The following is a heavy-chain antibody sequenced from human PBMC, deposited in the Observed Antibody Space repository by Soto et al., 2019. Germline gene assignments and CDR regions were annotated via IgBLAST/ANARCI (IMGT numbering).Heavy chain of an antibody. V-gene: IGHV3-9*01. J-gene: IGHJ4*02. Sequence: DVQLVESGGGLVQPGRSLRLSCAASGFTFDDYAMHWVRQGPGKGLEWVSSISWNSGNLGYADSVKGRFTISRDNAKNSLYLQMNSLRGEDTALYYCAKGASTTVFAFNDYWGQGTLVTVPS. CDR2: ISWNSGNL. CDR1: GFTFDDYA. D-gene: IGHD4-17*01. CDR3: AKGASTTVFAFNDY.